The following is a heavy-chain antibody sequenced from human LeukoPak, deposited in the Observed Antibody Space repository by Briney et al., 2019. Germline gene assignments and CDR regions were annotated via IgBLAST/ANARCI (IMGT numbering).Heavy chain of an antibody. CDR1: GYTFTSYG. V-gene: IGHV1-69*13. D-gene: IGHD1-26*01. CDR2: IIPIFGTA. Sequence: GASVKVSCKASGYTFTSYGISWVRQAPGQGLEWMGGIIPIFGTANYAQKFQGRVTITADESTSTAYMELSSLRSEDTAVYYCARGPRIVGATEGTAYYGMDVWGQGTTVTVSS. J-gene: IGHJ6*02. CDR3: ARGPRIVGATEGTAYYGMDV.